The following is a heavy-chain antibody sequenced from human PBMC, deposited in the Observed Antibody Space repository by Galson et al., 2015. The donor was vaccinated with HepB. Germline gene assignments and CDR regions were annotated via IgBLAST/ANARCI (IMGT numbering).Heavy chain of an antibody. V-gene: IGHV1-3*01. CDR2: INAGNGNT. J-gene: IGHJ4*02. D-gene: IGHD3-10*01. CDR3: ASERGFGEYYFDY. Sequence: SVKVSCKASGYTFTSYAMHWVRQAPGQRLEWMGWINAGNGNTKYSQKFQGRVTITRDTSASTAYMELSSLRSEDTAVYYCASERGFGEYYFDYWGQGTLVTVSS. CDR1: GYTFTSYA.